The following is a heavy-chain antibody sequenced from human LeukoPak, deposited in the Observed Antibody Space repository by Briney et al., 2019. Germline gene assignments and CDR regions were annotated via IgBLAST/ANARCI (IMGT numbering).Heavy chain of an antibody. CDR1: GFRFSNYG. Sequence: GRSLRLSCAASGFRFSNYGMHWVRQAPGKGLEWVAVIWNDGKYKYYADSLEGRFTISRDNSKNMLYLQMNSLRAEDTAVYYCARVRNYGSGSWYMDVWGKGTTVTVSS. CDR3: ARVRNYGSGSWYMDV. CDR2: IWNDGKYK. V-gene: IGHV3-33*01. D-gene: IGHD3-10*01. J-gene: IGHJ6*03.